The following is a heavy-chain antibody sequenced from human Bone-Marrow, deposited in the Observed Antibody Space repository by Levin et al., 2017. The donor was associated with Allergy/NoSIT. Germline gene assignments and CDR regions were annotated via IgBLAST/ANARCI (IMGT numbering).Heavy chain of an antibody. J-gene: IGHJ3*02. Sequence: ASVKVSCKPSGYTFNSYGISWVRQAPGEGLEWMGWISGYNGNTKYVEKFQGRVTMTTDTSTTTAYMELRSLRSDDTAVYFCAGVEAQWWTGFAFDMWGQGTMVTVSS. CDR3: AGVEAQWWTGFAFDM. CDR1: GYTFNSYG. D-gene: IGHD2-8*01. V-gene: IGHV1-18*01. CDR2: ISGYNGNT.